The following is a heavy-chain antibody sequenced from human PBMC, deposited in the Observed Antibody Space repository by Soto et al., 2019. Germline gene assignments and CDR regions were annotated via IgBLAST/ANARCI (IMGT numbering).Heavy chain of an antibody. V-gene: IGHV4-38-2*01. J-gene: IGHJ4*02. D-gene: IGHD5-18*01. CDR3: ARGGDGYTTSFFDY. CDR2: IYHGGST. CDR1: GYSISSGYY. Sequence: SETLSLTCAVSGYSISSGYYWGWLRQPPGKGLEWIGSIYHGGSTYYNPSLNSRVTLSIDMTNNHVSLKLNSVTAADTAVYYCARGGDGYTTSFFDYWGLGTLVTVSS.